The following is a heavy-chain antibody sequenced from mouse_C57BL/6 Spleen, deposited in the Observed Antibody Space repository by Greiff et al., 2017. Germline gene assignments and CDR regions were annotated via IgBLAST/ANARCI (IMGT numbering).Heavy chain of an antibody. D-gene: IGHD3-3*01. CDR3: ARRDLGYAMDD. CDR1: GYTFTSYW. J-gene: IGHJ4*01. V-gene: IGHV1-72*01. CDR2: IDPNCGGT. Sequence: LQQPGAELVKPGASVKLSCKASGYTFTSYWMHWVKQRPGRGLEWNGRIDPNCGGTKYNEKFKCKATLTVDKPSSTAYMQLSSLASEDSAVYCCARRDLGYAMDDWGQGTSVTVSS.